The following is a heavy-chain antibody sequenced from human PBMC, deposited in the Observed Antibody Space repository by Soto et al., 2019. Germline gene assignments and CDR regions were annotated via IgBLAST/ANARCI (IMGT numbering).Heavy chain of an antibody. J-gene: IGHJ5*02. Sequence: QVQLVQSGAEVKKPGASVKVSCKASGYTFTSYDINWVRQATGQGLEWMGWMNPNSGNTGYTQKFQGRVTMTRNTSISTAYMGLRSLRSEDTAGYYCARGYEGHYDFWRFDPWGQGTLVTVSS. V-gene: IGHV1-8*01. CDR1: GYTFTSYD. D-gene: IGHD3-3*01. CDR3: ARGYEGHYDFWRFDP. CDR2: MNPNSGNT.